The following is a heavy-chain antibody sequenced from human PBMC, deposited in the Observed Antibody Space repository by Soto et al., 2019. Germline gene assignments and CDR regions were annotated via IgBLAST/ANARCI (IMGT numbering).Heavy chain of an antibody. D-gene: IGHD1-1*01. CDR2: ISDHNGNT. CDR3: AGGRYGDY. CDR1: GYAFTTYG. V-gene: IGHV1-18*01. J-gene: IGHJ4*02. Sequence: QVHLVQSGAEVKKPGASVKASCKGSGYAFTTYGITWVRQAPGQGLEWMGWISDHNGNTNYAQKPQGRVTVTRDTSTSTAYMELRGLNSDDTAVYYCAGGRYGDYWGQGALVTVSS.